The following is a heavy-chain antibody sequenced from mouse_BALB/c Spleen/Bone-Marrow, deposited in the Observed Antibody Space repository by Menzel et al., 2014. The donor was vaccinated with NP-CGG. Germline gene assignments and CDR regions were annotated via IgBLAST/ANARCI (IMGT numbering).Heavy chain of an antibody. Sequence: EVKLVGSGGGLVQPGGSLRLSCATSGFAFSGYCMSWVRQPPGKALEWLGFIRNKANGYPTAYSASVKVRFTISRANSQNILYLQMNILRTEDSATYHRERDRIYGINRYFYVWAAGTPVTVSS. V-gene: IGHV7-3*02. D-gene: IGHD1-1*01. CDR3: ERDRIYGINRYFYV. J-gene: IGHJ1*01. CDR2: IRNKANGYPT. CDR1: GFAFSGYC.